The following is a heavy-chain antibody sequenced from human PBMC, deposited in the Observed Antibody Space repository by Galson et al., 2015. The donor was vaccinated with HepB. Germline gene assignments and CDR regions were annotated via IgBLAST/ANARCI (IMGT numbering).Heavy chain of an antibody. CDR1: GFTFGTYG. V-gene: IGHV3-48*04. J-gene: IGHJ4*02. CDR2: IGGSSATT. CDR3: ARGLGPPLRIDY. Sequence: SLRLSCAASGFTFGTYGMTWVRQAPGKGLEWVSSIGGSSATTYYADSVKGRFTISRDNAKNSLYLQMNSLRAEDTAVYYCARGLGPPLRIDYWGQGTLVTVSS.